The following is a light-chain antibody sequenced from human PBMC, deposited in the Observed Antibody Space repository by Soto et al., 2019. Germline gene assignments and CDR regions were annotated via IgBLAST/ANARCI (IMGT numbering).Light chain of an antibody. CDR2: DAS. Sequence: EIVLTQSPATLSLSPGERATLSCRASQSVSSYLAWYQQKTGQAPSLLIYDASTRATGIPTRCSGSGSGTDFTLTISSLDHEDAAVYYCQQRRGRRTFGQGTKLEIK. CDR1: QSVSSY. CDR3: QQRRGRRT. J-gene: IGKJ2*01. V-gene: IGKV3-11*01.